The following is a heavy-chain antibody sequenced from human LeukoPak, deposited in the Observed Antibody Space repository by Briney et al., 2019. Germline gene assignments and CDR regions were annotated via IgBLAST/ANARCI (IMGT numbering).Heavy chain of an antibody. CDR2: ISYDGSNK. Sequence: GRSLRLSCAASGFTFSSYGMHWVRQAPGKGLEWVAVISYDGSNKYYADSVKGRFTISRDNAKNSLYLQMNSLRDEDTAVYYCARDSGIAAAGTGIEYWGQGTLVTVSS. CDR1: GFTFSSYG. V-gene: IGHV3-30*03. J-gene: IGHJ4*02. CDR3: ARDSGIAAAGTGIEY. D-gene: IGHD6-13*01.